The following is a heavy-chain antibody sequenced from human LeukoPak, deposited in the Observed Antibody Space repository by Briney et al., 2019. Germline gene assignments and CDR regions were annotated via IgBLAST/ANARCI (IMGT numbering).Heavy chain of an antibody. J-gene: IGHJ4*02. D-gene: IGHD3-9*01. CDR2: INHSGST. Sequence: SETLSLTCAVYGGSFSGYYWSWIRQPPGKGLEWIGEINHSGSTNYNPSLKSRVTISVDTSKNQFSLRLSSVTAADTAVYYCARGADDILTGYYQPNFDYWGQGTLVTVSS. V-gene: IGHV4-34*01. CDR1: GGSFSGYY. CDR3: ARGADDILTGYYQPNFDY.